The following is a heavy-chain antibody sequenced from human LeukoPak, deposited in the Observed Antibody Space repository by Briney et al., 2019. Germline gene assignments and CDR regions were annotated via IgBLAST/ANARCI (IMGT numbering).Heavy chain of an antibody. D-gene: IGHD6-19*01. CDR1: GFTFGSYW. J-gene: IGHJ4*02. V-gene: IGHV3-74*01. CDR3: AREGVAGALDY. Sequence: GGSMRLSCGASGFTFGSYWLHWVRQDPGRGLVWVSRIEYDGSSTGYADSVKGRFTISRDNAKNTLYLQMNSLRAEDTAVYYCAREGVAGALDYWGQGTLVTVSS. CDR2: IEYDGSST.